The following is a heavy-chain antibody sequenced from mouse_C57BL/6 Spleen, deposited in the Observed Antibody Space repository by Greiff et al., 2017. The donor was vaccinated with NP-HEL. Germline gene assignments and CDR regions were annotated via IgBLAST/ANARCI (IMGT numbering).Heavy chain of an antibody. CDR3: ARDGQYYGTPFAY. CDR2: ISDGGSYT. J-gene: IGHJ3*01. Sequence: DVKLVESGGGLVKPGGSLKLSCAASGFTFSSYAMSWVRQTPEKRLEWVATISDGGSYTYYPDNVKGRFTISRDNAKNNLYLQMSHLKSEDTAMYYCARDGQYYGTPFAYWGQGTLVTVSA. V-gene: IGHV5-4*01. D-gene: IGHD1-1*01. CDR1: GFTFSSYA.